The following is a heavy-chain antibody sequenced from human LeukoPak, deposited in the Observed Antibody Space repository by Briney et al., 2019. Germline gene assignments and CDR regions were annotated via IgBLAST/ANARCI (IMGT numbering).Heavy chain of an antibody. V-gene: IGHV1-18*01. CDR3: ARGTWEAAATPHSFDT. Sequence: ASVKVSCNAFGFSFVSFGFNWVRQAPGQGLEWMGWISGYIGHTRYEQKFHDRVTMTTDSSTSTVYMELRSLRYDDTALYYCARGTWEAAATPHSFDTWGQGTLVLVSS. J-gene: IGHJ4*02. CDR2: ISGYIGHT. CDR1: GFSFVSFG. D-gene: IGHD1-26*01.